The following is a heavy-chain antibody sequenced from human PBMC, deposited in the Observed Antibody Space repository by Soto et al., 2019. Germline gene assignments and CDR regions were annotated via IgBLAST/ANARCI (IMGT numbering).Heavy chain of an antibody. V-gene: IGHV1-2*02. CDR3: TRNAFYYNSSGYHDGFDI. Sequence: QVQLVQSGAEVQKPGASVKVSCKASGYTFSDYYVHWVRQAPGQGLEWMGWISPKRGGTNYAQKFQGRVTMTRDTSIFTAYMELSRLRSDDTAVYYCTRNAFYYNSSGYHDGFDIWGQGTLVTVSS. J-gene: IGHJ3*02. CDR2: ISPKRGGT. CDR1: GYTFSDYY. D-gene: IGHD3-22*01.